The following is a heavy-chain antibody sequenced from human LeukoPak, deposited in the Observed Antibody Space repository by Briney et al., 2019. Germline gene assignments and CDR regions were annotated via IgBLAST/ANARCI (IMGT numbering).Heavy chain of an antibody. V-gene: IGHV3-48*01. CDR1: GFTFSSYS. CDR3: ARVYSGSY. D-gene: IGHD1-26*01. Sequence: GGSLRLSCAASGFTFSSYSMNWVRQAPGKGLEWVSYISSSSSTIYYADSVKGRFTISRDNAKNSLYLQMNSLRAEDTAVYYCARVYSGSYWGQGTLVTVSS. CDR2: ISSSSSTI. J-gene: IGHJ4*02.